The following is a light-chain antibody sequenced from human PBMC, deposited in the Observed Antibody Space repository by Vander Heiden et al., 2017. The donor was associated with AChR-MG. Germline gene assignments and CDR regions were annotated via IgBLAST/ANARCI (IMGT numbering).Light chain of an antibody. CDR1: NIGSDS. CDR2: DDS. V-gene: IGLV3-21*02. CDR3: HIWDSSSGHVL. J-gene: IGLJ2*01. Sequence: SAVLTQPPSVSVAVAPTARHTCGGHNIGSDSVPWYQQKPGTAPKLVIFDDSNRAPGIPDRFSGSKTGNTATLTISRVEAGDEADYYCHIWDSSSGHVLFGGGTKLTVL.